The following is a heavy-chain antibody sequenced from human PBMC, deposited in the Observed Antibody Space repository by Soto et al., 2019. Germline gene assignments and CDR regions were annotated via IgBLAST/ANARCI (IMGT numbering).Heavy chain of an antibody. Sequence: PGGSMRLSCAASGFTFSDYYRSWVRQAPGKGLEWVSFISSSSTYTNYADSVKGRFTISRDNAKNSLYLQMNSLRAEDTAVYYCARDREDSTWYFYYNMDVWGQGTTVTVSS. V-gene: IGHV3-11*05. CDR2: ISSSSTYT. CDR1: GFTFSDYY. D-gene: IGHD6-6*01. CDR3: ARDREDSTWYFYYNMDV. J-gene: IGHJ6*02.